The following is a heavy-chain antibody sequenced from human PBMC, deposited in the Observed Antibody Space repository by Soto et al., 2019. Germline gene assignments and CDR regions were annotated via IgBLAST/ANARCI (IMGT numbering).Heavy chain of an antibody. CDR2: IWYDESNK. CDR3: ARLPADCSGGSCQDY. D-gene: IGHD2-15*01. Sequence: QVQLVESGGGVVQPGRSLRLSCAAAGFTFSSYGMHWVRQAPGKRLQWVSVIWYDESNKYCADSVKGRFTISRDNSKNTLYLQMNSLRAEDTAVYYCARLPADCSGGSCQDYWGQGTLVTVSS. CDR1: GFTFSSYG. V-gene: IGHV3-33*01. J-gene: IGHJ4*02.